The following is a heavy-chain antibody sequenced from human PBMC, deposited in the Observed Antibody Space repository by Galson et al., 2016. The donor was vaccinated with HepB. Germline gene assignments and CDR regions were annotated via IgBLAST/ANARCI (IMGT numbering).Heavy chain of an antibody. CDR3: ARGGAWGVSPGDAFDI. CDR2: SSGGSTDT. Sequence: SLRLSCVASGFTFSAYDMTWIRQSPGKGLEWVSYSSGGSTDTNYADSVKGRFTISRDNAKNSLYLQMNSLRAEDTAVYYCARGGAWGVSPGDAFDIWGRGTMVTVSS. V-gene: IGHV3-11*06. J-gene: IGHJ3*02. CDR1: GFTFSAYD. D-gene: IGHD3-10*01.